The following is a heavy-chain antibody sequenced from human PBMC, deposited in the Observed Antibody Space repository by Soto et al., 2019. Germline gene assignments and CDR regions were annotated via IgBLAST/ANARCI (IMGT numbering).Heavy chain of an antibody. D-gene: IGHD3-3*01. Sequence: ASVKVSWKSSGYGFIDFYSHWVRQAPGQGLEWMGWINTNTGGDVYAQMFMGRVTMTRDTSISTAYMELSGLRSDDTAIYFCSTSTYYDFWSGSYWGQGTLVTDSS. CDR1: GYGFIDFY. J-gene: IGHJ4*02. CDR3: STSTYYDFWSGSY. V-gene: IGHV1-2*02. CDR2: INTNTGGD.